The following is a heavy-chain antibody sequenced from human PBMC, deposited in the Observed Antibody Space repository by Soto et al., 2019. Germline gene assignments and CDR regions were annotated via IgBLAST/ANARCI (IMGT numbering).Heavy chain of an antibody. D-gene: IGHD6-13*01. Sequence: GGSLRLSCAASGFTFSSYGMHWVRQAPGKGLEWVAVISYDGSSKYYADSVKGRFTISRDNSKNPLYLQMNSLRAEDPAVYYCAKNQQPYCFDPWGQGTLVTVSS. J-gene: IGHJ5*02. CDR2: ISYDGSSK. CDR1: GFTFSSYG. CDR3: AKNQQPYCFDP. V-gene: IGHV3-30*18.